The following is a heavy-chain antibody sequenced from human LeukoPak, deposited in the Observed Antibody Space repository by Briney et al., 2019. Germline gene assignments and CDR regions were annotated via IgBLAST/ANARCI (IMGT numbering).Heavy chain of an antibody. J-gene: IGHJ4*02. D-gene: IGHD6-19*01. Sequence: GGSLRLSCAASGFTFSSYGMNWVRQAPGKGLEWISYISSSSTTIYYADSVKGRFTISRDNAKNSLYLQMNSLRAEDTAVYYCASGYSSGPVYWGQGTLVTVSS. CDR1: GFTFSSYG. V-gene: IGHV3-48*04. CDR3: ASGYSSGPVY. CDR2: ISSSSTTI.